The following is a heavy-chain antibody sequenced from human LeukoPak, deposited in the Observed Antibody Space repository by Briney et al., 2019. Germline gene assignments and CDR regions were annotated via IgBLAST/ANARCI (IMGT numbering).Heavy chain of an antibody. Sequence: ASVKVSCKASGYTFIGYYMHWVRQAPAQGLEWMGWINPNSGGTNYAQKFPGRVTMTRDTSISTAYMELSRLRSDDTAVYYCARVPSEYYDSSGYYFWWGQGTLVTVSS. CDR3: ARVPSEYYDSSGYYFW. J-gene: IGHJ4*02. V-gene: IGHV1-2*02. CDR2: INPNSGGT. CDR1: GYTFIGYY. D-gene: IGHD3-22*01.